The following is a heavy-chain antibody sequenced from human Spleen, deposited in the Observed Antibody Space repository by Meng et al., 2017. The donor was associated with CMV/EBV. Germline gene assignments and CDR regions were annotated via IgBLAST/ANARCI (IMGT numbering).Heavy chain of an antibody. V-gene: IGHV3-30*02. D-gene: IGHD3-10*01. CDR2: IRYDGSNR. J-gene: IGHJ4*02. CDR3: ARDSGYYGSGTYYTFDY. Sequence: GESLKISCAASGFTFSSYWMHWVRQAPGKGLEWVAFIRYDGSNRYYADSVRGRFTISRENSKNTVYLQMNRLRLEDTAVYYCARDSGYYGSGTYYTFDYWGQGTLVTVSS. CDR1: GFTFSSYW.